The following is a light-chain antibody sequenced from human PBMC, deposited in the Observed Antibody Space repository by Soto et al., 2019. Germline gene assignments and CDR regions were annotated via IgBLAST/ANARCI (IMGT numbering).Light chain of an antibody. V-gene: IGKV1-39*01. Sequence: DIQMTQSPSSLSASVGDRVTITCRASQSISSCLNWYQQKPGKAPKVLISGASSLQSGVPSRFSGSGSGTDFTLTISSLQSEDFASYYCQQSHSTPLTFGGGTKVEIK. CDR1: QSISSC. J-gene: IGKJ4*01. CDR2: GAS. CDR3: QQSHSTPLT.